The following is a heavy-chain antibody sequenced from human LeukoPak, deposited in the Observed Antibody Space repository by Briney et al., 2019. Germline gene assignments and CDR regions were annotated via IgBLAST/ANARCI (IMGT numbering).Heavy chain of an antibody. D-gene: IGHD3-10*01. J-gene: IGHJ6*04. Sequence: ASVKVSCKASGYTFTSYAMHWVRQAPGQRLEWMGWINAGNGNTKYSQKFQGGVTITRDTSASTAYMELSSLRSEDTAVYYCAIHYYGSGSYGPPADYYYYGMDVWGKGTTVTVSS. CDR2: INAGNGNT. CDR1: GYTFTSYA. V-gene: IGHV1-3*01. CDR3: AIHYYGSGSYGPPADYYYYGMDV.